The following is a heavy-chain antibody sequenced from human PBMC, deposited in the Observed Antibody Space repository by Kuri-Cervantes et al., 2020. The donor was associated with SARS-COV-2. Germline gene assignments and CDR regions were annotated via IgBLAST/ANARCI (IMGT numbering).Heavy chain of an antibody. CDR1: GGSISSSSYY. CDR3: ARQMMSSITIFGVVITRNWFDP. V-gene: IGHV4-39*01. Sequence: SETLSLTCTVSGGSISSSSYYWGGILQPPGKGLEWIGIIYYSGSTYYNPYLKRRVTISVDTSKNQFSLKLSSVTAADTAVYYCARQMMSSITIFGVVITRNWFDPWGQGTLVTVSS. J-gene: IGHJ5*02. CDR2: IYYSGST. D-gene: IGHD3-3*01.